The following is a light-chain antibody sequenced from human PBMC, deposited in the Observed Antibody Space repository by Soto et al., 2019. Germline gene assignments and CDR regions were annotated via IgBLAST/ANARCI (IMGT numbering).Light chain of an antibody. CDR2: GAS. CDR1: QSIASNY. Sequence: EIVLTQSPVTLSVSPGESATLSCRASQSIASNYLAWYQKKPGQPPRLLIYGASKRATGIPDRFSGSGSGADFTLTISRLEPEDFGIYYCQQHDTSLTWTFGQGTRLEIK. V-gene: IGKV3-20*01. J-gene: IGKJ5*01. CDR3: QQHDTSLTWT.